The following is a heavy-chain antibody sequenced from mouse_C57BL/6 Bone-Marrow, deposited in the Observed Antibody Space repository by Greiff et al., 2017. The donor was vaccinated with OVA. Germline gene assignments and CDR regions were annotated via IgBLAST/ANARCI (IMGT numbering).Heavy chain of an antibody. V-gene: IGHV5-6*01. D-gene: IGHD3-3*01. CDR3: ARQGT. Sequence: EVNLVESGGDLVKPGGSLKLSCAASGFTFSSYGMSWVRQTPDKRLEWVATISSGGSYTYYPDSVKGRFTISRDNAKNTLYLQMSSLKSEDTAMYYCARQGTRGQGTLVSVSA. CDR2: ISSGGSYT. CDR1: GFTFSSYG. J-gene: IGHJ3*01.